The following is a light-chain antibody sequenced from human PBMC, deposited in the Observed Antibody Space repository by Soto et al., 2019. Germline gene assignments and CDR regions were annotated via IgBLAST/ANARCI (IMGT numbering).Light chain of an antibody. V-gene: IGLV6-57*04. CDR1: SGSIASNY. Sequence: NFMLTQPHSVSESPGKTVTISCTRSSGSIASNYVQWYQQRPGSVPTTVIYEGNQRPSGVPDRFSGSTDGSSNSASLTISGLQTEDEADYYCQSYDSRTVVFGGGTKVTV. CDR2: EGN. CDR3: QSYDSRTVV. J-gene: IGLJ2*01.